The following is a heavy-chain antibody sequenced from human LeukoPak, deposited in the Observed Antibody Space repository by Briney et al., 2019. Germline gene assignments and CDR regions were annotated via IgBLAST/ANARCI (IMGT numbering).Heavy chain of an antibody. CDR1: GGSISSSSYY. J-gene: IGHJ6*02. D-gene: IGHD4-17*01. CDR3: ARDFYGDPYYYYGMDV. V-gene: IGHV4-61*01. Sequence: PSETLSLTCTVSGGSISSSSYYWSWIRQPPGKGLEWIGYIYYSGSTNYNPSLKSRVTISVDTSKNQFSLKLSSVTAADTAVYYCARDFYGDPYYYYGMDVWGQGTTVTVSS. CDR2: IYYSGST.